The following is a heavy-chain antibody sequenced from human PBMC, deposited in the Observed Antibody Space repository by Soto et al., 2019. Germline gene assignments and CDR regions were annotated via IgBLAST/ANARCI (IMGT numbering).Heavy chain of an antibody. CDR2: INPNSGGT. CDR1: GYTFTGYY. D-gene: IGHD3-3*01. CDR3: ARDGVDYDFWSGYYTGLWKGTGGDYNWFDP. J-gene: IGHJ5*02. V-gene: IGHV1-2*04. Sequence: ASVKVSCKASGYTFTGYYMHWVRQAPGQGLEWMGWINPNSGGTNYAQKFQGWVTMTRDTSISTAYMELSRLRSDDTAVYYCARDGVDYDFWSGYYTGLWKGTGGDYNWFDPWGQGTLVTVSS.